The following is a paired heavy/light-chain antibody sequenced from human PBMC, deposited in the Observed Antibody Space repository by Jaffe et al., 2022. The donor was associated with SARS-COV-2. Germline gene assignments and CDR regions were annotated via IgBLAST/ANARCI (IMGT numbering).Light chain of an antibody. CDR2: AVS. Sequence: QSALTQPASVSGSPGQSITISCTGTSSDVGGSNSVSWYRHHPGKAPQVMIYAVSDRPSGVSDRFSGSKSGNTASLSISGLQAEDEADYYCSSYSTGSTLYVFGTGTKVTVL. CDR1: SSDVGGSNS. V-gene: IGLV2-14*03. CDR3: SSYSTGSTLYV. J-gene: IGLJ1*01.
Heavy chain of an antibody. CDR1: GFSINRYH. D-gene: IGHD5-12*01. CDR3: ARYSGYDYFFDF. J-gene: IGHJ4*02. V-gene: IGHV3-33*01. CDR2: TRHDGGEK. Sequence: QVQLVESGGGVVQPGRSLRLSCAASGFSINRYHIHWVRQAPGMGLEWVAITRHDGGEKYNGDSMKGRVTISRDNSKNMVYLQMISLRADDTAVYYCARYSGYDYFFDFWGQGTLVTVSS.